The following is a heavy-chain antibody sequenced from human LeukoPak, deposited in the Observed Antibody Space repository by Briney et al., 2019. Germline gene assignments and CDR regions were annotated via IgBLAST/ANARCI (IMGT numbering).Heavy chain of an antibody. V-gene: IGHV1-8*03. CDR1: GYTFTSYD. CDR2: MNPNSGNT. D-gene: IGHD6-13*01. J-gene: IGHJ4*02. CDR3: ARDRRSSSWAPGTSDY. Sequence: ASVKVSCKASGYTFTSYDINWVRQATGQGLEWMGWMNPNSGNTGYAQKFQGRVTITRNTSISTAYMELSSLRSEDTAVYYCARDRRSSSWAPGTSDYWGQGTLVTVSS.